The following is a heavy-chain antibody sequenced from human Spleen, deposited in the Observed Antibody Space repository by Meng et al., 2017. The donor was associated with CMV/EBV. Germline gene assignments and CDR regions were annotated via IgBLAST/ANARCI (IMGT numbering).Heavy chain of an antibody. Sequence: SGYTFNGYYMHWVRQAPGQGLEWMGWINPNSGGTNYAQKFQGRVTMTRDTSISTAYMELSRLRSDDTAVYYCAREVITGTTRTFDYWGQGTLVTVSS. CDR1: GYTFNGYY. CDR3: AREVITGTTRTFDY. D-gene: IGHD1-7*01. V-gene: IGHV1-2*02. CDR2: INPNSGGT. J-gene: IGHJ4*02.